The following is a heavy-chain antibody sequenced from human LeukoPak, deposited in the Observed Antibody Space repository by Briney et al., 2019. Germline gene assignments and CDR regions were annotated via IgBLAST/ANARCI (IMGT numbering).Heavy chain of an antibody. D-gene: IGHD1-1*01. CDR2: IKPDGSEK. V-gene: IGHV3-7*01. Sequence: HPGGSLRLSCAASGFSFSVYWMRWVRQAPGRGLEWVANIKPDGSEKNYGDSVKGRFTISRDNAKNSLFLQMNSLTAEDTAVYYCVRNWNLDSWGQGTLVTVSS. CDR1: GFSFSVYW. J-gene: IGHJ4*02. CDR3: VRNWNLDS.